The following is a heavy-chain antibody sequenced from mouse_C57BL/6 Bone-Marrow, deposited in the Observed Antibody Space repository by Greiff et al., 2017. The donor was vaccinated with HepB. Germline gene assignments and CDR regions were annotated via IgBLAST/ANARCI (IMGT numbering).Heavy chain of an antibody. Sequence: DVKLVESGGGLVQPGGSLKLSCAASGIDFSRYWMSWVRRAPGKGLEWIGEINPDSSTINYAPSLKDKFIISRDNAKNTLYLQMSKVRSEDTALYYCARRDYDYDGAWFAYWGQGTLVTVSA. J-gene: IGHJ3*01. CDR2: INPDSSTI. CDR1: GIDFSRYW. V-gene: IGHV4-1*01. CDR3: ARRDYDYDGAWFAY. D-gene: IGHD2-4*01.